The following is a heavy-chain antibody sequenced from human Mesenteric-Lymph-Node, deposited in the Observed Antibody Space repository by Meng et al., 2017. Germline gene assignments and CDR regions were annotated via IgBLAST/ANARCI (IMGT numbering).Heavy chain of an antibody. CDR1: GFTFSSYW. J-gene: IGHJ3*02. V-gene: IGHV3-7*01. CDR3: ARKAPRSGAFDI. Sequence: GGSLRLSCAASGFTFSSYWMTWVRQAPGKGLEWVASIKQDGREEQYVDSVKGRFIISRDNAKNSLYLQMNSLRAEDTAVYYCARKAPRSGAFDIWGQGAVVTVSS. CDR2: IKQDGREE.